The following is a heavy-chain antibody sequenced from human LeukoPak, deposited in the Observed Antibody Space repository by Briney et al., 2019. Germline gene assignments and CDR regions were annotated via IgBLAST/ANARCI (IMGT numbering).Heavy chain of an antibody. Sequence: PAASVKVSCKASGYTFTRYGISWVRQAPGQGLEWMGSISAYNGNTNYAQKLQGRVTMTTDTSTSTAYMELRSLRSDDTAVYYCAREGSYYYDSCGFDYWGLGTLVTVSS. CDR3: AREGSYYYDSCGFDY. V-gene: IGHV1-18*01. CDR1: GYTFTRYG. J-gene: IGHJ4*02. CDR2: ISAYNGNT. D-gene: IGHD3-22*01.